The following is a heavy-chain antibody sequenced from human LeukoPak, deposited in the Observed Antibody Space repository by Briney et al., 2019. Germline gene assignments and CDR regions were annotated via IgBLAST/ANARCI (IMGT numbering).Heavy chain of an antibody. V-gene: IGHV4-59*01. J-gene: IGHJ5*02. CDR1: GGSLSSYY. CDR3: ARGGGYNWFDP. Sequence: PSETLSLTCTVSGGSLSSYYWSWIRQPPGKGLEWIGYIYYSGSTNYNPSLKSRVTISVDTSKNQFSLKLSSVTAADTAVYYCARGGGYNWFDPWGQGTLVTVSS. CDR2: IYYSGST. D-gene: IGHD6-25*01.